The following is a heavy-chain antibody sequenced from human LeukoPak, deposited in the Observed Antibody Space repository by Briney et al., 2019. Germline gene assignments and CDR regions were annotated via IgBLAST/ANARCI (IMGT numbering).Heavy chain of an antibody. CDR2: ISGSGGST. CDR1: GFTFSSYG. CDR3: ATDGGTTVVTPCWFDP. V-gene: IGHV3-23*01. J-gene: IGHJ5*02. Sequence: GGSLRLSCAASGFTFSSYGMSWVRQAPGKGLERVSAISGSGGSTYYADSVKGRFTISRDNAKNSLYLQMNSLRAEDTALYYCATDGGTTVVTPCWFDPWGQGTLVTVSS. D-gene: IGHD4-23*01.